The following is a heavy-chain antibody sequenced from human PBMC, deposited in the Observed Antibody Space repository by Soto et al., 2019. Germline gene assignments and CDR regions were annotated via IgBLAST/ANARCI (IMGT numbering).Heavy chain of an antibody. CDR2: ISATGTT. CDR1: GDSMSTYY. Sequence: SETLSLTCTVSGDSMSTYYWNWIRQPAEKGLEWIGRISATGTTTYIPSLKSRITLSVDTSKNEFSLNLKFVTAADTAVYFCARDQSGAADFGGQGTMVTGSS. CDR3: ARDQSGAADF. D-gene: IGHD7-27*01. V-gene: IGHV4-4*07. J-gene: IGHJ3*01.